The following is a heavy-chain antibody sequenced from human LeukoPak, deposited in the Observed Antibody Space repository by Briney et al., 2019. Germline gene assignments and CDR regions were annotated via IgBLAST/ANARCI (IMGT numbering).Heavy chain of an antibody. CDR1: GGSISSGGYS. V-gene: IGHV4-30-2*01. Sequence: SQTLSLTCAVSGGSISSGGYSWSWIRQPPGKGLEWIGYIYHSGSTYYNPSLKSRVTISVDRSKNQFSLKLSSVTAADTAVYYCARGGITIFGVVTHNWFDPWDQGTLVTVSS. CDR3: ARGGITIFGVVTHNWFDP. D-gene: IGHD3-3*01. CDR2: IYHSGST. J-gene: IGHJ5*02.